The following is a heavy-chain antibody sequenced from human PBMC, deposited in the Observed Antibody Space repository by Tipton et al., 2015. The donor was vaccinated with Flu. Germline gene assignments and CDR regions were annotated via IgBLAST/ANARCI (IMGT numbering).Heavy chain of an antibody. Sequence: SLRLSCAASGFTFSDFAMTWIRQAPGKGLEWVSTIKGSGQNAYYADSVKGRFTLSRDNSKGTLSLQMSSLRADDTAVYYCAKNLLDWGTYYKYDHMDVWGQGTTVTVSS. V-gene: IGHV3-23*01. D-gene: IGHD7-27*01. CDR2: IKGSGQNA. CDR1: GFTFSDFA. J-gene: IGHJ6*03. CDR3: AKNLLDWGTYYKYDHMDV.